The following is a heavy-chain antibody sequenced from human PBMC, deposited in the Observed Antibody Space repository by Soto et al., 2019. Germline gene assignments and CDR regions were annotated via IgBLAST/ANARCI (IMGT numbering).Heavy chain of an antibody. CDR2: IYYNGDT. J-gene: IGHJ4*02. CDR1: GGSISNGGYY. CDR3: ATFSPYDTGFDY. Sequence: SETLSLTCTVSGGSISNGGYYWSWIGQHPGKGLEWIGYIYYNGDTYYNPSLESRITISVDTSKNQFSLKLSSVTAADTAVYYCATFSPYDTGFDYWGQGTLVTVSS. D-gene: IGHD3-9*01. V-gene: IGHV4-31*03.